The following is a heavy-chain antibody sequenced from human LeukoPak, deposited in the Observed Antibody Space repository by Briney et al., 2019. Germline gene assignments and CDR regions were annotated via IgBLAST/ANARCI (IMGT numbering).Heavy chain of an antibody. Sequence: GGSLRLSCAASGFTFSPYWMHWVRQAPGKGLEWVSVIYSGGSTYYADSVKGRFTISRDNSKNTLYLQMNSLRAEDTAVYYCARDSSSGPYYYYYGMDVWGQGTTVTVSS. D-gene: IGHD6-6*01. CDR3: ARDSSSGPYYYYYGMDV. CDR2: IYSGGST. V-gene: IGHV3-66*01. CDR1: GFTFSPYW. J-gene: IGHJ6*02.